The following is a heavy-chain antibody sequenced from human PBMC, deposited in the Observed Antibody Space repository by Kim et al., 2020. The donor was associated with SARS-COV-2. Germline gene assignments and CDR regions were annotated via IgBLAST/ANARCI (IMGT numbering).Heavy chain of an antibody. V-gene: IGHV3-23*01. J-gene: IGHJ4*02. CDR3: AIYYYDRSGYDY. CDR2: T. Sequence: TDYAGSVRGRFNISRDDSTAILYLQMNSLKVEDTARYYCAIYYYDRSGYDYWGQGTLATVSS. D-gene: IGHD3-22*01.